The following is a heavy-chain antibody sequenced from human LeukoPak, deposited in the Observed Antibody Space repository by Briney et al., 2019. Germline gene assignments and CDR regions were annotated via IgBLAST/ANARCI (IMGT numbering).Heavy chain of an antibody. CDR3: ARRVVVPTAGSFDP. J-gene: IGHJ5*02. V-gene: IGHV5-10-1*01. D-gene: IGHD2-2*01. CDR2: IDPSDSYT. CDR1: GYRFTNYW. Sequence: GESLRISCRGSGYRFTNYWISWARQMPGKGLEWMGRIDPSDSYTSYSPSFQGHVTISVDKSISTAYLQWSSLEASDTAMYYCARRVVVPTAGSFDPWGQGTLVIVSS.